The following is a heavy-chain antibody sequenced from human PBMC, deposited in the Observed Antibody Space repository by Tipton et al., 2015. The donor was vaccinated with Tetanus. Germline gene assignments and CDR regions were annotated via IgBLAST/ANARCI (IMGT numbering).Heavy chain of an antibody. J-gene: IGHJ4*02. D-gene: IGHD2/OR15-2a*01. CDR1: DGSFSAYY. Sequence: TLSLTRDVYDGSFSAYYWTWIRQPPGKGLEWIGYITYSARTKYNPSLRSRVTLSLEASKNEFSLRLSSMTAADTAVYHCARVKVSVYGPQVDYSLDSWGQGTLVTVSS. CDR3: ARVKVSVYGPQVDYSLDS. V-gene: IGHV4-34*01. CDR2: ITYSART.